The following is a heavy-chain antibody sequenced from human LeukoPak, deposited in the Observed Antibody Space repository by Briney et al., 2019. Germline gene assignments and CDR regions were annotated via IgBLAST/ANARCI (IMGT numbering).Heavy chain of an antibody. CDR2: INPSGGST. Sequence: GASVKVSCKATGYSLTRYYMHWVRQAPGQGLEWMGVINPSGGSTSYAQKFQGRVTMTRNTSISTAYMELSSLRSEDTAVYYCARGSHWLVVPAAILDYYGMDVWGQGTTVTVSS. V-gene: IGHV1-46*01. J-gene: IGHJ6*02. CDR3: ARGSHWLVVPAAILDYYGMDV. D-gene: IGHD2-2*02. CDR1: GYSLTRYY.